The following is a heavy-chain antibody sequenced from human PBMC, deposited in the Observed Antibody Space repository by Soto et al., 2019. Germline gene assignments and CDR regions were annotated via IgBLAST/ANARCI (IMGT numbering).Heavy chain of an antibody. CDR3: AKGSKASSTSSRWFDP. D-gene: IGHD2-2*01. CDR2: IGGGGTST. J-gene: IGHJ5*02. V-gene: IGHV3-23*01. CDR1: GFTFSSYA. Sequence: GGSLRLSCAASGFTFSSYAMTWVRQAPGKGLEWVSTIGGGGTSTYYADSVKGRFTISRDNSKNTLYLQMNSLRAEDTAVYYCAKGSKASSTSSRWFDPWGQGTLVTVSS.